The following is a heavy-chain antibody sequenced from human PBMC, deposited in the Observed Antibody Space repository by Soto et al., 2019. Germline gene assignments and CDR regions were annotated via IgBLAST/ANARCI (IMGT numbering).Heavy chain of an antibody. CDR1: GGSISSGGYS. CDR2: IYHSGST. V-gene: IGHV4-30-2*01. Sequence: SETLSLTCAVSGGSISSGGYSWSWIRQPPGKGLEWIGYIYHSGSTYYNPSLKSRVTISVDRSKNQFSLKLSSVTAADTAVYYCARVSASIAAAGYFDYWGQGTLVTVSS. D-gene: IGHD6-13*01. CDR3: ARVSASIAAAGYFDY. J-gene: IGHJ4*02.